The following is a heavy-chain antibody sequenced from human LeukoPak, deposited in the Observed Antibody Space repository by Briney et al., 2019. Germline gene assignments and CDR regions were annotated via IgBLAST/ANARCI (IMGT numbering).Heavy chain of an antibody. Sequence: PGGSLRLSCSASGFTFSSYAMHWVRQAPGKGLEYVSAISSNGGSTYYADSVKGRFTISRDNSKNTLYLQMSSLRAEDTAVYYCVPRPRDYYGSGSYRGYWGQGTLVTVSS. CDR3: VPRPRDYYGSGSYRGY. D-gene: IGHD3-10*01. J-gene: IGHJ4*02. CDR1: GFTFSSYA. V-gene: IGHV3-64D*06. CDR2: ISSNGGST.